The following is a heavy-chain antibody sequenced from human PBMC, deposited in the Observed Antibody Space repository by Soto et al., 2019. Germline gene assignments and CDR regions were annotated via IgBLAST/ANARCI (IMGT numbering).Heavy chain of an antibody. V-gene: IGHV1-3*01. CDR3: AREGGLTGTTSAFWFDP. D-gene: IGHD1-20*01. CDR2: INGGNGNT. CDR1: GYTFTSYA. J-gene: IGHJ5*02. Sequence: ASVKVSCKASGYTFTSYAMNWVRQAPGQRLEWMGWINGGNGNTRYVQKLQGRVTITRDTSARIVYMELSSLRSEDTAVYYCAREGGLTGTTSAFWFDPWGQGTLVTVSS.